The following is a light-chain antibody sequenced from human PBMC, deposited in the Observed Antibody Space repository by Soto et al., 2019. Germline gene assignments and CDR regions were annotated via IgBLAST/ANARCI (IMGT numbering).Light chain of an antibody. CDR1: QDISNY. V-gene: IGKV1-33*01. J-gene: IGKJ5*01. CDR2: DAS. CDR3: QQSYSPIA. Sequence: DIQRAETPCSLTTAVGDRGTMTSQASQDISNYLNWYQQKPGKAPKLLIYDASNLETGVPSRFSGSGSGTDFTFAISCLQPEDIATYYCQQSYSPIALGQGTRLEIK.